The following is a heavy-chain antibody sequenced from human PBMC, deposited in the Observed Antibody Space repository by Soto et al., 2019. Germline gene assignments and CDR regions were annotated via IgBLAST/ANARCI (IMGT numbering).Heavy chain of an antibody. D-gene: IGHD6-19*01. Sequence: GGSLRLSCAASGFTFSSYAMSWVHQAPGKGLEWVSAISGSGGSTYYADSVKGRFTISRDNSKNTLYLQMNSLRAEDTAVYYCAKDPGIAVAGFPPYFDYWGQGTLVTVSS. CDR1: GFTFSSYA. V-gene: IGHV3-23*01. CDR2: ISGSGGST. CDR3: AKDPGIAVAGFPPYFDY. J-gene: IGHJ4*02.